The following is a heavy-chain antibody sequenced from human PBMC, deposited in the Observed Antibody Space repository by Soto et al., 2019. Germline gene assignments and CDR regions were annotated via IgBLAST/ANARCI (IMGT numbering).Heavy chain of an antibody. D-gene: IGHD6-13*01. CDR1: GGTFSSYA. J-gene: IGHJ4*02. V-gene: IGHV1-69*13. Sequence: SVKVSCKASGGTFSSYAISWVRQAPGQGLEWMGGIIPIFGTANYAQKFQGRVTITADESTSTAYMELSSLRSEDTAVYYCARKVSSWYYFDYWGQGTLVTVSS. CDR2: IIPIFGTA. CDR3: ARKVSSWYYFDY.